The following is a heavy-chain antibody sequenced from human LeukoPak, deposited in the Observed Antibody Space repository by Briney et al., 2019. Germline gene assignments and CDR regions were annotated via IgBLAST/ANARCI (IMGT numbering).Heavy chain of an antibody. V-gene: IGHV3-30-3*01. D-gene: IGHD3-10*01. CDR2: ISYDGTNK. Sequence: PGGSLRLSCAASGFTFSTYGMHWVRQAPGQGLEWVAVISYDGTNKYDADSVRGRFTISRDNSKNTLYLQMNGLRPEDTAVYYCAKGWFGELLSPNWFDPWGQGTLVTVSS. CDR1: GFTFSTYG. CDR3: AKGWFGELLSPNWFDP. J-gene: IGHJ5*02.